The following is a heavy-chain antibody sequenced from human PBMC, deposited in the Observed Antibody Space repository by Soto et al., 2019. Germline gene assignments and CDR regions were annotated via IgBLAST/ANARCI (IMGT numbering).Heavy chain of an antibody. CDR3: AREGFNYYDPSQIQNAFDV. CDR2: IIPIFGTR. V-gene: IGHV1-69*01. J-gene: IGHJ3*01. D-gene: IGHD3-22*01. Sequence: QVQLVQSGAEVKKPGSSVKVSCKASGGTFRGFAISWVRQAPGQGLEWMGGIIPIFGTRHYAQKFQGRVTITADDSMTTANMELSGLRSEDTALYYCAREGFNYYDPSQIQNAFDVWGQGTMVTVSS. CDR1: GGTFRGFA.